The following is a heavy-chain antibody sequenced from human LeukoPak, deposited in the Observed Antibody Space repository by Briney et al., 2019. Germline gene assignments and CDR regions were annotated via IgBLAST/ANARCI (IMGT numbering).Heavy chain of an antibody. D-gene: IGHD2-15*01. V-gene: IGHV3-9*01. J-gene: IGHJ3*02. CDR1: GFTFDDYA. CDR3: AKDIRGGGYCSGGSCGYDAFDI. CDR2: ISWNSGSI. Sequence: GGSLRLSCAASGFTFDDYAMHWVRQAPGKGLEWVSGISWNSGSIGNADSVKGRFTISRDNAKNSLYLQMNSLRAEDTALYYCAKDIRGGGYCSGGSCGYDAFDIWGQGTMVIVSS.